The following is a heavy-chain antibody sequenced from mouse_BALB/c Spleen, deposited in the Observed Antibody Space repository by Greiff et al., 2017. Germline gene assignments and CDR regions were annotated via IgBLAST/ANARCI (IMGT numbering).Heavy chain of an antibody. CDR3: ARRDSLYAMDY. Sequence: EVQVVESGGGLVQPGGSLKLSCAASGFTFSSYTMSWVRQTPEKRLEWVAYISNGGGSTYYPDTVKGRFTISRDNAKNTLYLQMSSLKSEDTAMYYCARRDSLYAMDYWGQGTSVTVSS. J-gene: IGHJ4*01. V-gene: IGHV5-12-2*01. CDR2: ISNGGGST. CDR1: GFTFSSYT.